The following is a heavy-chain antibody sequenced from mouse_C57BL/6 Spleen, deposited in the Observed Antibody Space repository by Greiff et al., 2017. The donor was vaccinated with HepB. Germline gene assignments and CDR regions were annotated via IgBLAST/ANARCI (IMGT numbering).Heavy chain of an antibody. D-gene: IGHD2-4*01. CDR1: GYTFTSYW. CDR3: ARRDDYDGGFSY. CDR2: IYPGSGST. Sequence: VQLQQPGAELVKPGASVKMSCKASGYTFTSYWITWVKQRPGHGLEWIGDIYPGSGSTNYNEKFKRKATLTVDTSSSTAYMQLSSLTSEDSAVYYCARRDDYDGGFSYWGQGTLGTVSA. V-gene: IGHV1-55*01. J-gene: IGHJ3*01.